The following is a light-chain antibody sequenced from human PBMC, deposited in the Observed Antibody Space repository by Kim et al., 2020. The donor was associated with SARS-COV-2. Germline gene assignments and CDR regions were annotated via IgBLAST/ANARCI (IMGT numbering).Light chain of an antibody. J-gene: IGKJ3*01. CDR2: GAS. CDR3: QQYGSSPR. Sequence: EIVLTQSPGTLSLSPGERATLSCRASQSVSSSYLAWYQQKPGQAPRLLIYGASSRATGIPDRFSGSGCGTDFTLTISRLEPEDFAVYYCQQYGSSPRFGPGTKVDIK. V-gene: IGKV3-20*01. CDR1: QSVSSSY.